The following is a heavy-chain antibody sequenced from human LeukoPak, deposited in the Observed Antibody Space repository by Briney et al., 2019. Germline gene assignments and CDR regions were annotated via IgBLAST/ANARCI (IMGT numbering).Heavy chain of an antibody. Sequence: GGSLRLSCAVSGFPFSTFWMSWVRQAPGKGLEWVANINQDGSEKYYVDSVRGRFAISRDNAKNSLYLQMNSLRPEDTAMYYCAKDLCGGGDCYFGYWGQGTLVTVSS. CDR3: AKDLCGGGDCYFGY. J-gene: IGHJ4*02. D-gene: IGHD2-21*02. CDR2: INQDGSEK. CDR1: GFPFSTFW. V-gene: IGHV3-7*01.